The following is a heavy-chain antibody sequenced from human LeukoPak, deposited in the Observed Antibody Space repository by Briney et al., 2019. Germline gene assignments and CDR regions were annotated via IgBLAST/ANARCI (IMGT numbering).Heavy chain of an antibody. CDR1: GFTFSSYG. J-gene: IGHJ4*02. CDR2: ISYDGSNK. CDR3: AKDQDIGGYSYGYPTTFDY. V-gene: IGHV3-33*05. Sequence: GGSLRLSCAASGFTFSSYGMHWVRQAPGKGLEWVAVISYDGSNKYYADSVKGRFTISRDNSKNTLYLQMNSLRAEDTAVYYCAKDQDIGGYSYGYPTTFDYWGQGTLVTVSS. D-gene: IGHD5-18*01.